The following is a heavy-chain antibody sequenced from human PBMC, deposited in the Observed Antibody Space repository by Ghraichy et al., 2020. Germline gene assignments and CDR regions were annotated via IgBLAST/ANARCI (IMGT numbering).Heavy chain of an antibody. CDR2: IYYNANA. J-gene: IGHJ4*02. CDR1: GDSLANHW. CDR3: ARGDWVTPRR. V-gene: IGHV4-59*11. D-gene: IGHD4-23*01. Sequence: LSCTVLGDSLANHWWNWIRQPPGKGLEWLVYIYYNANANYNPSLKSRVNISVDTSKNQVFLSLNSVTTADTAVYYCARGDWVTPRRWGQGTLVTVSS.